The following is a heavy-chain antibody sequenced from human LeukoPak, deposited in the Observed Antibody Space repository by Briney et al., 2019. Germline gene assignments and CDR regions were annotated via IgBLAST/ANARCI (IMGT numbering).Heavy chain of an antibody. CDR2: ISWNGGTI. V-gene: IGHV3-9*03. Sequence: GGSLRLSCAASGFTFHDYAMHWVRQAPGKGLGWVSGISWNGGTIDYAASVKGRFTISRDNAKNSLYLQMNSLRPEDMALYYCAKGPTYGSSSLFDYWGQGILVAVSS. CDR3: AKGPTYGSSSLFDY. CDR1: GFTFHDYA. J-gene: IGHJ4*02. D-gene: IGHD6-6*01.